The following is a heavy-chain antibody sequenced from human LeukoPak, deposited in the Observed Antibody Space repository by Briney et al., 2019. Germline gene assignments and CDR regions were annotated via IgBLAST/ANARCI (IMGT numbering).Heavy chain of an antibody. Sequence: GGSLRLSCAASGFIFSSYSMHWVRQAPGKGLEWVSYISSTSSYIYYADSLKGRFTISRDNAKSPLYLQMNSLRAEDTAVYYCARDKIPSAGTPRGLDPWGQGTLVTVSS. V-gene: IGHV3-21*01. CDR1: GFIFSSYS. CDR3: ARDKIPSAGTPRGLDP. D-gene: IGHD6-13*01. J-gene: IGHJ5*02. CDR2: ISSTSSYI.